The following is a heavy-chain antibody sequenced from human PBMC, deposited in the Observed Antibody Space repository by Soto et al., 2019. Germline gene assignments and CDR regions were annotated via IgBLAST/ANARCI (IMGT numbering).Heavy chain of an antibody. Sequence: QAQLVQSGAEMKKPGASVKVSCKAAGYTFSTYTMNWVRQAPGQSLEWMGWINAGSGNTKYSQNFQGRVSITRDTSASTVYMELTGPKSEDTAMYYCARDTETLGPRANDALDIWGQGTMVTVSS. J-gene: IGHJ3*02. D-gene: IGHD3-3*02. CDR1: GYTFSTYT. V-gene: IGHV1-3*01. CDR2: INAGSGNT. CDR3: ARDTETLGPRANDALDI.